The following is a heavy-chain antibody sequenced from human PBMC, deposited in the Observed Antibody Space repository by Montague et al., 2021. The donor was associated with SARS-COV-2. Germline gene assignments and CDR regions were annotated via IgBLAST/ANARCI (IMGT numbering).Heavy chain of an antibody. CDR1: DDSISTSTIYY. CDR2: IYNSGRT. J-gene: IGHJ5*02. Sequence: SETLSLTCAVSDDSISTSTIYYWGWIRQPPGKGLEWIGSIYNSGRTFYNPSLKSRVTMSVDASKNQFSVRLTSVTAAGSAVYYCARQGGVETGIAIASTFDPWGQGILVTVSS. V-gene: IGHV4-39*01. D-gene: IGHD2-15*01. CDR3: ARQGGVETGIAIASTFDP.